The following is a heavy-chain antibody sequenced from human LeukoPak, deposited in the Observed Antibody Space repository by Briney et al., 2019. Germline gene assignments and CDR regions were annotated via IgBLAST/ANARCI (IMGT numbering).Heavy chain of an antibody. Sequence: GGSLRLSCAASGFTFSSYSMNWVRQAPGKGLEWVSYISGSSSTRNYADSVKGRFTISRDNAKNSLYLQMSSLRAEDTGVYYCARAGYSGYDWDYYYYMDVWGKGTTVTVSS. V-gene: IGHV3-48*04. CDR1: GFTFSSYS. CDR2: ISGSSSTR. CDR3: ARAGYSGYDWDYYYYMDV. J-gene: IGHJ6*03. D-gene: IGHD5-12*01.